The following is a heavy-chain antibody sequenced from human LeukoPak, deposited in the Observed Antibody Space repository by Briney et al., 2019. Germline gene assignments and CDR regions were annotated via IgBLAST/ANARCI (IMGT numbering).Heavy chain of an antibody. Sequence: PSETLSITCAVYGGSFSGYYWSWIRQPPGKGLEWIGEINHSGSTNYNPSLKSRVTISVDTSKNQFSLKLSSVTAADTAVYYCARGRGRFDPWGQGTLVTVSS. J-gene: IGHJ5*02. V-gene: IGHV4-34*01. CDR2: INHSGST. CDR3: ARGRGRFDP. CDR1: GGSFSGYY.